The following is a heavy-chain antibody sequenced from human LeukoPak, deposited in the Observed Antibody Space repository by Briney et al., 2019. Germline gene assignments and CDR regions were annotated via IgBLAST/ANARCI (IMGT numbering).Heavy chain of an antibody. Sequence: SETLSLSCCVSGGSLSCFLWRWIPQPAGKALEWIGRLKTSVSTNNNPSLNSRVTMSVDPSKNQLSLKRSSVTATHTAVSYGARALPTRLSRAAAGLEDWGQGTLVTVSS. CDR3: ARALPTRLSRAAAGLED. V-gene: IGHV4-4*07. CDR2: LKTSVST. J-gene: IGHJ4*02. D-gene: IGHD6-13*01. CDR1: GGSLSCFL.